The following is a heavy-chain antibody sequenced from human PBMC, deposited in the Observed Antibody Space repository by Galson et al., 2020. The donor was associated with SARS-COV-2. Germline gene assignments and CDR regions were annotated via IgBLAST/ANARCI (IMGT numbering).Heavy chain of an antibody. CDR2: ISPSGTTT. D-gene: IGHD2-15*01. CDR1: GFSFSNYE. CDR3: AREWAQLHDSGGGDY. Sequence: GESLKISCAASGFSFSNYEMNWMRQAPGKGLEWVSYISPSGTTTYYADSVKGRFTISRDNARNSLYLQMNSLRAEDTAVYYCAREWAQLHDSGGGDYWGRGTLVTVSS. V-gene: IGHV3-48*03. J-gene: IGHJ4*02.